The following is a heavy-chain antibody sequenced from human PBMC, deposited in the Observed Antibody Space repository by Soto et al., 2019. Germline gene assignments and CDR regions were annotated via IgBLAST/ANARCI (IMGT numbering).Heavy chain of an antibody. CDR3: AGHSGYSLQH. CDR1: GGSISDNW. CDR2: VSHRGGT. Sequence: QVQLQESGPGLVTPSGTLSLTCPVSGGSISDNWWSWVRQPPGKGREWIGEVSHRGGTNHNPSLKSGVTISVDKSKNQFSLKLNSVTAADTAVYYCAGHSGYSLQHWGQGTLVTVS. V-gene: IGHV4-4*02. J-gene: IGHJ1*01. D-gene: IGHD6-13*01.